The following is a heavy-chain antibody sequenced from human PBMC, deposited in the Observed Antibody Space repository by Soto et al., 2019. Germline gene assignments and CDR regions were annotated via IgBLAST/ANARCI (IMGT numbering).Heavy chain of an antibody. V-gene: IGHV3-72*01. Sequence: EVQLVESGGGLVQPGGSLRLSCAASGFTFSDHYMDWFRQAPGQGLEWVGRIRKKPNSYTTEYAASVTGRFTISRDDSKNALYLQMNSLKTEDTAFYYCARVDTAYNYDYWGQGTLVTVS. J-gene: IGHJ4*02. CDR3: ARVDTAYNYDY. CDR2: IRKKPNSYTT. CDR1: GFTFSDHY. D-gene: IGHD5-18*01.